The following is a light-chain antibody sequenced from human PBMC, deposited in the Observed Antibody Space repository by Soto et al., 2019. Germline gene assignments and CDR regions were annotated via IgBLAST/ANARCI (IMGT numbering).Light chain of an antibody. J-gene: IGLJ1*01. CDR3: SSYTGSTNYV. V-gene: IGLV2-14*01. CDR1: SXDVGIYNS. Sequence: QSALARPASVSGSPGQSITISCTGTSXDVGIYNSVSWYQQHPGKAPKLMIYQVTNRPSGVSNRFSGSKSGNTASLTISELQAEDEADYYCSSYTGSTNYVFGTGTKVTVL. CDR2: QVT.